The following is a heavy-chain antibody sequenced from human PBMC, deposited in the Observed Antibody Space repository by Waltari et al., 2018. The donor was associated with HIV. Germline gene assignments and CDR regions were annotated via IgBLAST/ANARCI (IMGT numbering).Heavy chain of an antibody. CDR3: AREGRYCSGGSCPQNWFGP. J-gene: IGHJ5*02. CDR2: IFHTGSA. Sequence: GPGLVRPSETLSLICNVSGYSITTGHYWGWIRQTPGRRLEWIGSIFHTGSAYYNPSLKGRVSLSVDTSNNHFSLTLRSVTAADTAVYFCAREGRYCSGGSCPQNWFGPWGQGTLVTVST. V-gene: IGHV4-38-2*02. D-gene: IGHD2-15*01. CDR1: GYSITTGHY.